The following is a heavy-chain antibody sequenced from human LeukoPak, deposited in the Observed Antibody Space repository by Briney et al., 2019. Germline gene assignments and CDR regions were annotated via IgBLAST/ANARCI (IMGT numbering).Heavy chain of an antibody. CDR3: ATRGGFDP. CDR2: ISYSGST. Sequence: PSETLSLTCAVSGGSISSSTNYWGWIRQPPGKGLEWLGSISYSGSTYYNPSLKSRVTISVDTSKNQFSLRLTSVTAADTAVYYCATRGGFDPWGQGTLVTVSS. V-gene: IGHV4-39*01. J-gene: IGHJ5*02. CDR1: GGSISSSTNY.